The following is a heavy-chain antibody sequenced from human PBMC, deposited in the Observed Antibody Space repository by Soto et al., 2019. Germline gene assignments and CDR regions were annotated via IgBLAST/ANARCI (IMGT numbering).Heavy chain of an antibody. CDR3: ARADTSTYYKGPADY. CDR2: IWYDGSNK. Sequence: QVPLVESGGGVVQPGRSLRLSCAASGFTFSNYGMHWVRQAPGKGLEWVAVIWYDGSNKNYADSVKGRFTISRDNSKNTLFLQMNSLRVEDTAVYYCARADTSTYYKGPADYWGQGTLVTVSS. CDR1: GFTFSNYG. V-gene: IGHV3-33*01. D-gene: IGHD3-22*01. J-gene: IGHJ4*02.